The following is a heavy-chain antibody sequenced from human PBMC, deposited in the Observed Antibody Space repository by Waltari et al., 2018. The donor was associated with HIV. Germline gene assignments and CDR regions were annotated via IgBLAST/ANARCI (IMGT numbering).Heavy chain of an antibody. V-gene: IGHV3-21*02. D-gene: IGHD5-12*01. Sequence: QLVESGGGLVKPGGSLRLSCGAPGFAFSFSSDTMNWVRQAPGKGLEWVASISRSSSFIYSADSVKGRFTISRDNVKNSLYLQMNSLRTEDTAVYYCAREDYSGYVGHAFDIWGQGTMVTVSS. CDR2: ISRSSSFI. CDR3: AREDYSGYVGHAFDI. J-gene: IGHJ3*02. CDR1: GFAFSFSSDT.